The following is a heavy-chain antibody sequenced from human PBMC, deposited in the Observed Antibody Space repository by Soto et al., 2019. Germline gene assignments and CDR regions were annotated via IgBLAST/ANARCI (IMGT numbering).Heavy chain of an antibody. CDR2: ISSSSSYI. V-gene: IGHV3-21*01. J-gene: IGHJ5*02. Sequence: PGGSLRLSCAASGFTFSSYSMNWVRQAPGKGLEWVSSISSSSSYIYYADSVKGRFTISRDNAKNSLYLQMNSLRAEDTAVYYCARDPQQQLVRAWFDPWGQGTLVTVSS. D-gene: IGHD6-13*01. CDR3: ARDPQQQLVRAWFDP. CDR1: GFTFSSYS.